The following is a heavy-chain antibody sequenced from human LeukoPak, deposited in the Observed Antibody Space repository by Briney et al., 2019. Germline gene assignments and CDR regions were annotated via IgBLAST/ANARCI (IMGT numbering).Heavy chain of an antibody. CDR2: ISGSGGST. D-gene: IGHD6-13*01. V-gene: IGHV3-23*01. Sequence: GGSLRLSCAASGFTFSSYAMSWVRQAPGKGLEWVSAISGSGGSTYYADSVKGRFTISRDNAKNSLYLQMNSLRAEDTAVYYCARDPLGGAAAGTSWGQGTLVTVSS. CDR1: GFTFSSYA. CDR3: ARDPLGGAAAGTS. J-gene: IGHJ5*02.